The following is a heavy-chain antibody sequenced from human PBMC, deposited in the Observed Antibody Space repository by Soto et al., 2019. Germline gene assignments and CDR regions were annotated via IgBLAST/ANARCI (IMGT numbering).Heavy chain of an antibody. D-gene: IGHD1-26*01. V-gene: IGHV4-31*03. CDR1: GGSISSGGYY. CDR2: IYYSGST. J-gene: IGHJ3*02. CDR3: AGEWDRNAFDI. Sequence: QVQLQESGPGLVKPSETLSLTCTVSGGSISSGGYYWSWIRQHPGKGLEWIGYIYYSGSTYYNPSLKSRVTISVDTSKKQFSLKLSSVTAADTAVYYCAGEWDRNAFDIWGQGTMVTVSS.